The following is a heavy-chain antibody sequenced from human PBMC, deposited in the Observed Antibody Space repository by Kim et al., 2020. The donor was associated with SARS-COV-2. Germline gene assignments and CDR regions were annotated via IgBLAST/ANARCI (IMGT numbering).Heavy chain of an antibody. V-gene: IGHV1-3*01. J-gene: IGHJ4*02. CDR2: NT. CDR3: ARDLPERGEY. Sequence: NTKYSQKFQGRVTITRDTSASTAYMELSSLRSEDTAVYYCARDLPERGEYWGQGTLVTVSS. D-gene: IGHD3-16*01.